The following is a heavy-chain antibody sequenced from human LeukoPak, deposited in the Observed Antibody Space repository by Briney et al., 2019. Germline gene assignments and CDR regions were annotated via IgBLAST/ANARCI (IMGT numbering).Heavy chain of an antibody. Sequence: ASVKVSCKASGYTLTSYAMNWVRQAPGQGLEWMGWINTNTGNPTYAQGFTGRFVFSLDTSVSTAYLQISSLKAEDTAVYYCARGNVLRYFDWLLSYYYGMDVWGQGTTVTVSS. CDR2: INTNTGNP. CDR3: ARGNVLRYFDWLLSYYYGMDV. D-gene: IGHD3-9*01. J-gene: IGHJ6*02. V-gene: IGHV7-4-1*02. CDR1: GYTLTSYA.